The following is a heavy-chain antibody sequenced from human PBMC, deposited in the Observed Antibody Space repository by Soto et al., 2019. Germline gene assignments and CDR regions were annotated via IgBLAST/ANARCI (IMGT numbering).Heavy chain of an antibody. V-gene: IGHV3-23*01. CDR2: ISGSGGST. CDR3: AKDRRNTVTDLNPNGDY. CDR1: GFTFSSYA. J-gene: IGHJ4*02. D-gene: IGHD4-17*01. Sequence: GGSLRLSCAASGFTFSSYAMSWVRQAPGKGLEWVSAISGSGGSTYYADSVKGRFTISRDNSKNTLYLQMNSLRAEDTAVYYCAKDRRNTVTDLNPNGDYWGQGTLVTVSS.